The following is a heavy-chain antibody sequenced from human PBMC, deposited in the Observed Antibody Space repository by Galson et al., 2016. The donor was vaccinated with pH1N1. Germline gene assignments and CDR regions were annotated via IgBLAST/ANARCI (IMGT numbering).Heavy chain of an antibody. J-gene: IGHJ4*02. CDR1: GFSIRDYG. V-gene: IGHV3-23*01. D-gene: IGHD1-7*01. CDR3: ARDCSGTTPIDY. Sequence: SLRLSCAVSGFSIRDYGMAWVRQSPGKGLEWVATISNNNVDRHYADSVKGRFTISRDDSENTFFLEMNSLTAGDTALYYCARDCSGTTPIDYWGQGTLVTVSS. CDR2: ISNNNVDR.